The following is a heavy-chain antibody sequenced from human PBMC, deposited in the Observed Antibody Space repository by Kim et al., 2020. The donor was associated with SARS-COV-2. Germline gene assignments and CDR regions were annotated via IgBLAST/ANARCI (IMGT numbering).Heavy chain of an antibody. D-gene: IGHD3-10*01. CDR2: IYYSGST. CDR1: GGSISSGGYY. CDR3: ARDGRGYYGSGSYRRDWFDP. Sequence: SETLSLTCTVSGGSISSGGYYWSWIRQHPGKGLEWIGYIYYSGSTYYNPSLKSRVTISVDTSKNQFSLKLSSVTAADTAVYYCARDGRGYYGSGSYRRDWFDPWGQGTLVTVSS. J-gene: IGHJ5*02. V-gene: IGHV4-31*03.